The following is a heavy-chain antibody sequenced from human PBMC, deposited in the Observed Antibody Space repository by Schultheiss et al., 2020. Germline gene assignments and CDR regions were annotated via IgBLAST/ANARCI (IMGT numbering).Heavy chain of an antibody. Sequence: SETLSLTCTVSGGSISSGSYYWSWIRQPAGKGLEWIGRIYTSGSTNYNPSLKSRVTISVDTSKNQFSLKLSSVTAADTAVYYCARAIYGMDVWGQGTTVT. CDR2: IYTSGST. J-gene: IGHJ6*02. CDR3: ARAIYGMDV. CDR1: GGSISSGSYY. V-gene: IGHV4-61*02.